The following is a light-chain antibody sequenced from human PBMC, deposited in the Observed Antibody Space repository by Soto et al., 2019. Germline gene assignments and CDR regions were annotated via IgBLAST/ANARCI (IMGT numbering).Light chain of an antibody. V-gene: IGKV3-15*01. CDR1: QSVSSN. CDR3: QHYNNHPLT. Sequence: EIVMTQSPATLSVSPGERATLSCRASQSVSSNLAWYQQKPGQAPRLLISGASTRATGIPARFSGSGSGIEFTLTISSLQSEDFAVYYCQHYNNHPLTFGQGTKVEIK. CDR2: GAS. J-gene: IGKJ1*01.